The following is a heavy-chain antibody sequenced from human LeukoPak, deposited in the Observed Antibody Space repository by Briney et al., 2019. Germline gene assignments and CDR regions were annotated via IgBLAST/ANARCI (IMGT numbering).Heavy chain of an antibody. Sequence: GGSLRLFCAASGFTLSSNYMTWVRQAPGKGLEGVSVIYKNAITYYADTVKGRFTISRYNSKNMLYLQMNSLGAEDTAVYYCARSLRVRGVPDYMDVWGKGTTVTVSS. V-gene: IGHV3-53*01. D-gene: IGHD3-10*01. J-gene: IGHJ6*03. CDR1: GFTLSSNY. CDR3: ARSLRVRGVPDYMDV. CDR2: IYKNAIT.